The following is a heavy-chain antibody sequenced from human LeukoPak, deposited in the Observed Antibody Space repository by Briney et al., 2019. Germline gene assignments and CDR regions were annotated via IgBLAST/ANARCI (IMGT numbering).Heavy chain of an antibody. V-gene: IGHV3-64*01. CDR3: ARYRYSNDSSGYHYDY. CDR2: ISRNGGST. D-gene: IGHD3-22*01. Sequence: GGSLRLSCAASGFTFSSYAMHSVRQAPGKGLEYVSAISRNGGSTNYANSVKGRFIISRDNSKHTLYLQMGSLRAKAMAVSYCARYRYSNDSSGYHYDYWGQGTLVTVSS. CDR1: GFTFSSYA. J-gene: IGHJ4*02.